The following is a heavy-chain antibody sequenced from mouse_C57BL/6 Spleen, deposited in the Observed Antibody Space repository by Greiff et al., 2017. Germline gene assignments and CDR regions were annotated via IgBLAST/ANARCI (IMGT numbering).Heavy chain of an antibody. CDR1: GYSITSGYY. D-gene: IGHD3-2*02. Sequence: DVQLQESGPGLVKPSQSLSLTCSVTGYSITSGYYWNWIRQFPGNKLEWMGYISYDGSNNYNPSLKNRISITRDTSKNQFFLKLNSVTTEDTATYYCARGVDSSGYWFAYWGQGTLVTVSA. V-gene: IGHV3-6*01. J-gene: IGHJ3*01. CDR2: ISYDGSN. CDR3: ARGVDSSGYWFAY.